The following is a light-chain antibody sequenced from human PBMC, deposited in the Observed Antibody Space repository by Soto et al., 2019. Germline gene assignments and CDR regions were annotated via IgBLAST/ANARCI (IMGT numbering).Light chain of an antibody. Sequence: QSVLTQPASVSGSPGQSITISCTGTSSDVGGYNYVSWYQQHPGKAPKLMIYEVSNRPSGVSHRFSGSKSGNTASLTISGVQDEDEADYYCSSYKSSSTNVVFGGGTKVTVL. CDR1: SSDVGGYNY. V-gene: IGLV2-14*01. J-gene: IGLJ2*01. CDR3: SSYKSSSTNVV. CDR2: EVS.